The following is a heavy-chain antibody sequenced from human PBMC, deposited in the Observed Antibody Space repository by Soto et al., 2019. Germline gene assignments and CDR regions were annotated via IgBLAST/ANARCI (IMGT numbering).Heavy chain of an antibody. V-gene: IGHV3-11*01. J-gene: IGHJ4*02. CDR2: ISSSGSTI. Sequence: GGSLRLSCAASGFTFSDYYMSWIRQAPGKGLEWVSYISSSGSTIYYADSVKGRFTISRDNAKNSLYLQMNSLRAEDTAVYYCASSRHYSYGYFDYWGQGTLVTVSS. D-gene: IGHD5-18*01. CDR3: ASSRHYSYGYFDY. CDR1: GFTFSDYY.